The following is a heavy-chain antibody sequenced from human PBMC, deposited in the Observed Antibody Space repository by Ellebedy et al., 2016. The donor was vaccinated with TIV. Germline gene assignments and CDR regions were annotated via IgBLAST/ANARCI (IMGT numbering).Heavy chain of an antibody. CDR3: ARDSYGSDY. CDR1: GFTYSSYS. V-gene: IGHV3-48*01. Sequence: GESLKISCAASGFTYSSYSMNWVRQAPGKGLEWVSYISSSSSTIYYADSVKGRFTISRDNAKNSLYLQMNSLRAEDTAVYYCARDSYGSDYWGQGILVAVSS. CDR2: ISSSSSTI. J-gene: IGHJ4*02. D-gene: IGHD3-10*01.